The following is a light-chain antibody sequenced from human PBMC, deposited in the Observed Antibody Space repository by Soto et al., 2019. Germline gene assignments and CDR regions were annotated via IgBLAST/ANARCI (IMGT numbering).Light chain of an antibody. CDR1: QDIGIE. CDR3: LHDKIYPYT. CDR2: AAS. V-gene: IGKV1-6*01. J-gene: IGKJ2*01. Sequence: ATQMTQSPSSVSASVGDTVTITCRASQDIGIELAWYQQKPGKAPKLLVFAASSLQTGVPARFSGSGSGTTFPLTIRSLQPEDFATYLCLHDKIYPYTFGQGTRLDFK.